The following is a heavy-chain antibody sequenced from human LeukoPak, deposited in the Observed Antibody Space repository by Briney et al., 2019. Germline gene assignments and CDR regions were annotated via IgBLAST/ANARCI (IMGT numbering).Heavy chain of an antibody. V-gene: IGHV1-69*04. CDR1: GGTFSSYT. D-gene: IGHD3-9*01. Sequence: SVKVSCKASGGTFSSYTISWVRQAPGQGLEWMGRIIPILGIANYAQKFQGRVKITADKSTSTAYMELSSLRSEDTAVYYRAGERRGGYYDILTGYYKHWGQGTLVTVSS. CDR3: AGERRGGYYDILTGYYKH. CDR2: IIPILGIA. J-gene: IGHJ4*02.